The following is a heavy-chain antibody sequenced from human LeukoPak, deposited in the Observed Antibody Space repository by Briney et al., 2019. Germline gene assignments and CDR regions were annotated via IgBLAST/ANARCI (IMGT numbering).Heavy chain of an antibody. CDR2: ISTSSSYI. CDR3: ARDRGDHAFDI. J-gene: IGHJ3*02. V-gene: IGHV3-21*04. Sequence: GGSLRLSCAASGFTFNSHSMNWVRQAPGKGLEWVSSISTSSSYIYYADSVKGRFTISRDNSKNTLYLQMNSLRAEDTAVYYCARDRGDHAFDIWGQGTMVTVSS. CDR1: GFTFNSHS. D-gene: IGHD3-16*01.